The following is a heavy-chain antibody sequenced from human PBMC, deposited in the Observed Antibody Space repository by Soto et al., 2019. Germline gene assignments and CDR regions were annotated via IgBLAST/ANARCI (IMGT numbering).Heavy chain of an antibody. J-gene: IGHJ6*02. CDR2: IWYDGSNK. CDR3: AREPHSIASYYYYAMDF. Sequence: GGSLRLSCAASGFTFSSYGMHWVRQAPGKGLEWVAVIWYDGSNKYYADSVKGRFTISRDNSKNTLYPQMNSLRAEDTAVYYCAREPHSIASYYYYAMDFWGQGTTVPVS. V-gene: IGHV3-33*01. CDR1: GFTFSSYG. D-gene: IGHD6-13*01.